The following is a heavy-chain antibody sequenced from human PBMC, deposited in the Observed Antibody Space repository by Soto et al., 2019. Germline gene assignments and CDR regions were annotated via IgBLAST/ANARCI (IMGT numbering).Heavy chain of an antibody. D-gene: IGHD6-13*01. CDR3: ARGPRIAVAGTYYYGMDV. J-gene: IGHJ6*02. CDR1: GYTFTSYG. Sequence: QVQLVQSGAEVKKPGASVKVSCKASGYTFTSYGISWVRQAPGQGLEWMGWSSAYNGNTNYAQKLQGRVTMTTNTSTSTAYMEPRSQKSDATAVYYCARGPRIAVAGTYYYGMDVSGQGTTVTVSS. V-gene: IGHV1-18*01. CDR2: SSAYNGNT.